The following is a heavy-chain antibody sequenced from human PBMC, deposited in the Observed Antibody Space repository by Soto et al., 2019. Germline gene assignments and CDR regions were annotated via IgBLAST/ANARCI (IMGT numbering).Heavy chain of an antibody. Sequence: SETLSLTCTVSGGSISSSSYYWGWIRQPPGKGLEWIGSIYFSGSTYYNPSLKSRVTISVDTSKNQFSLKLSSVTAADTAVYYCARHQYDILTGQYGGAFDIWGQGTMVTVSS. CDR2: IYFSGST. J-gene: IGHJ3*02. CDR3: ARHQYDILTGQYGGAFDI. CDR1: GGSISSSSYY. V-gene: IGHV4-39*01. D-gene: IGHD3-9*01.